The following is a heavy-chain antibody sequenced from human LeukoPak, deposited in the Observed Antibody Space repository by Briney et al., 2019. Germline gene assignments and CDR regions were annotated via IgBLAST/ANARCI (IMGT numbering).Heavy chain of an antibody. D-gene: IGHD1-26*01. V-gene: IGHV4-59*11. CDR3: ARGFSGSYAY. CDR2: IYYSGST. J-gene: IGHJ4*02. CDR1: GGSISSHY. Sequence: PSETLSLTCTVSGGSISSHYWSWIRQPPGKGLEWIGYIYYSGSTNYNPSLKSRVTISVDTSKNQFSLKLSSMTAADTAVYYCARGFSGSYAYWGQGTLVTVSS.